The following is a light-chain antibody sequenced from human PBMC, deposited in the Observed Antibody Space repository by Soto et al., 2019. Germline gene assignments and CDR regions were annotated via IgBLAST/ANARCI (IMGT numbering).Light chain of an antibody. CDR1: QSVTSSY. J-gene: IGKJ1*01. Sequence: EIVLTQSPGTLSLSPGERATLSCRASQSVTSSYLAWYQQKPGQAPRLLIYAASRRDTGIPDRFSGSGSGTDFTLTISRLEPEDFAVYYCQQYGSSPQPFGQGTKVEIK. CDR2: AAS. V-gene: IGKV3-20*01. CDR3: QQYGSSPQP.